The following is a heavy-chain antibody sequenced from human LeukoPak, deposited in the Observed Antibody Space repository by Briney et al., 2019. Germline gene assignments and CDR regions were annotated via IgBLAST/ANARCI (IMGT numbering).Heavy chain of an antibody. CDR2: INAGNGNT. CDR3: ARGLLWYSSSWYDY. J-gene: IGHJ4*02. CDR1: GYSFTNHV. V-gene: IGHV1-3*01. D-gene: IGHD6-13*01. Sequence: ASVKVSCTASGYSFTNHVIHWVRQAPGQRLEWMGWINAGNGNTKYSQKFQGRVTITRDTSASTAYMELSSLRSEDTAVYYCARGLLWYSSSWYDYRGQGTLVTVSS.